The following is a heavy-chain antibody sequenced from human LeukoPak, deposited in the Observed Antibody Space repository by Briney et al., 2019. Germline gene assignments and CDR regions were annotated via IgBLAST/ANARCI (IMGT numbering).Heavy chain of an antibody. J-gene: IGHJ3*01. D-gene: IGHD4-17*01. Sequence: SETLSLTCTVSGGSVSSDSYYWTWIRQPPGKGLEWIGYIYYTGSTNYNPSLESRVTISVDTSKNQFSLKLSSVTAADTAVYSCARDPPWGVTTPIVWGQGTMVTVSS. CDR2: IYYTGST. V-gene: IGHV4-61*01. CDR1: GGSVSSDSYY. CDR3: ARDPPWGVTTPIV.